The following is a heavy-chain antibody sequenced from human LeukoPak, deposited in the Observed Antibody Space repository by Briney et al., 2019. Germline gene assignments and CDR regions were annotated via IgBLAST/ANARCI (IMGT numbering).Heavy chain of an antibody. V-gene: IGHV4-38-2*02. CDR2: IYHSGST. J-gene: IGHJ5*02. Sequence: SETLSLTCTVSGYSISSGYYWGWIRQPPGKGLEWIGSIYHSGSTYYNPSLKSRVTISVDTSKNQFSLKLSSVTAADTAVYYCASYHPYYYGSGTWGQGTLVTVSS. CDR1: GYSISSGYY. CDR3: ASYHPYYYGSGT. D-gene: IGHD3-10*01.